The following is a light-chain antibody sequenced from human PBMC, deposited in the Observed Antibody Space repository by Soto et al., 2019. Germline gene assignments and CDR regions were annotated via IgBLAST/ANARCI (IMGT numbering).Light chain of an antibody. Sequence: IQMTQSPSTLSASVGDRVTIACRASQSISNWLAWYQQKPGKAPKLLIYKASTLDSGVPSRFSSSGSGTEFTLTISSLQPDDFATYYCQQYNTYWTFGQGTKVEIK. CDR3: QQYNTYWT. J-gene: IGKJ1*01. CDR1: QSISNW. V-gene: IGKV1-5*03. CDR2: KAS.